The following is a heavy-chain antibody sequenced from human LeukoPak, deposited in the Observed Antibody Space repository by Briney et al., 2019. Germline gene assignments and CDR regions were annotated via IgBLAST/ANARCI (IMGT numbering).Heavy chain of an antibody. V-gene: IGHV3-53*01. J-gene: IGHJ6*02. CDR3: AREMVPQTYSYGQGGSYGMDV. Sequence: PGGSLRLSCAASGFTVSSNHMSWVRQAPGKGLEWVSVIYSGGSTYYADSVKGRFTISRDNSKNTLYLQMNSLRAEDTAVYYCAREMVPQTYSYGQGGSYGMDVWGQGTTVTVSS. CDR2: IYSGGST. D-gene: IGHD5-18*01. CDR1: GFTVSSNH.